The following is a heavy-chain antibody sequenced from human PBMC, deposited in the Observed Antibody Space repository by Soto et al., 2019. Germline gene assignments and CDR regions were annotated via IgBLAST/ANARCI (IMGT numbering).Heavy chain of an antibody. CDR1: GFTFSSYS. CDR3: ARDTDSSSSGYYYYGMDV. J-gene: IGHJ6*02. CDR2: ISSSSSYI. V-gene: IGHV3-21*01. D-gene: IGHD6-6*01. Sequence: EVQLVESGGGLVKPGGSLRLSCAASGFTFSSYSMNWVRQAPGKGLEWVSSISSSSSYIYYADSVKGRFTISRDNAKNSLYLQMNSLRAEDTAVYYCARDTDSSSSGYYYYGMDVWGQGTTVTVSS.